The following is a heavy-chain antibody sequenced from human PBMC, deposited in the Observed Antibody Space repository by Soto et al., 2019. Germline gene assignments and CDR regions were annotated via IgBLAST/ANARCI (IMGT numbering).Heavy chain of an antibody. Sequence: SETLSLTCTVSGGSISSYYWSWIRQPPGKGLEWIGYIYYSGSTNYTPSLKSRVTISVDTSKNQFSLKLSSVTAADTAVYYCARATRVRGVIPYGMDVWGQGTTVTVSS. V-gene: IGHV4-59*01. CDR3: ARATRVRGVIPYGMDV. CDR1: GGSISSYY. D-gene: IGHD3-10*01. CDR2: IYYSGST. J-gene: IGHJ6*02.